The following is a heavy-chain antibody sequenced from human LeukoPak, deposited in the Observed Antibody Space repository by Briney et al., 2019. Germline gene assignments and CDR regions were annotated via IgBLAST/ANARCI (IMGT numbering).Heavy chain of an antibody. CDR3: ARAMVTIFGVAQHPYNMDV. Sequence: PSETLSLTCTVSGGSISSGGYYWSWIRQPPGKGLEWIGYIYHSGSTYYNPSLKSRVTISVDRSKNQFSLKLSSVTAADTAVYYCARAMVTIFGVAQHPYNMDVWGKGTTVTVSS. CDR2: IYHSGST. J-gene: IGHJ6*03. D-gene: IGHD3-3*01. CDR1: GGSISSGGYY. V-gene: IGHV4-30-2*01.